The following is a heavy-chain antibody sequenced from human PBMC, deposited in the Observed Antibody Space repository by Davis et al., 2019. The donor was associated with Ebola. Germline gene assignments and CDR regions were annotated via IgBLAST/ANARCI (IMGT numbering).Heavy chain of an antibody. CDR3: GKSGGSYYYYGMDV. V-gene: IGHV3-30-3*01. Sequence: GGSLRLSCAASGFTFSGSAMHWVRQAPGKGLEWVAVISYDGSNKYYADSVKGRFTISRDNSKNTLYLQMNSLRAEDTAVYYCGKSGGSYYYYGMDVWGQGTTVTVSS. CDR2: ISYDGSNK. D-gene: IGHD3-16*01. J-gene: IGHJ6*02. CDR1: GFTFSGSA.